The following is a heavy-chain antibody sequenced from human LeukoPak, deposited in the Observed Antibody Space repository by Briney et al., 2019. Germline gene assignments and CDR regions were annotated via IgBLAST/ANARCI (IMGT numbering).Heavy chain of an antibody. CDR3: ARGWRLGYCSGGSCHNWFDP. CDR1: GFTFSDYY. Sequence: GGSLRLSCAASGFTFSDYYMSWIRQAPGKGLEWVSVIYSGGSTYYADSVKGRFTISRDNSKNTLYLQMNSLRAEDTAVYYCARGWRLGYCSGGSCHNWFDPWGQGTLVTVSS. CDR2: IYSGGST. D-gene: IGHD2-15*01. J-gene: IGHJ5*02. V-gene: IGHV3-53*01.